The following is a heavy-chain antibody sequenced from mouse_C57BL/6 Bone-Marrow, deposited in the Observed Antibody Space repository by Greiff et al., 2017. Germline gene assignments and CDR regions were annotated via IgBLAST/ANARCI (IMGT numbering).Heavy chain of an antibody. CDR2: IHPNSGST. CDR1: GYTFTSYW. D-gene: IGHD2-4*01. CDR3: VYDYDGDAMDY. Sequence: VQLQQPGAELVKPGASVKLSCKASGYTFTSYWMHWVKQRPGQGLEWIGMIHPNSGSTNYNEKFKSKATLTVDKSSSTAYMQLSSLTSEDSAVYYCVYDYDGDAMDYWGQGTSVTVSS. V-gene: IGHV1-64*01. J-gene: IGHJ4*01.